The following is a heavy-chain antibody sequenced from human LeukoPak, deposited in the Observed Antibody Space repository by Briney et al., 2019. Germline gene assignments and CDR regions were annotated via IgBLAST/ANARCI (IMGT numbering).Heavy chain of an antibody. D-gene: IGHD4-17*01. CDR1: GFTFSSYW. V-gene: IGHV3-74*01. CDR3: ARVAETIYYGDYGDY. CDR2: INSDGSST. Sequence: GGSLRLSCAASGFTFSSYWMHGVRQAPGKGLVWVSRINSDGSSTSYADSVKGRFTISRDNAKNTLYLQMNSLRAEDTAVYYCARVAETIYYGDYGDYWGQGTLVTVSS. J-gene: IGHJ4*02.